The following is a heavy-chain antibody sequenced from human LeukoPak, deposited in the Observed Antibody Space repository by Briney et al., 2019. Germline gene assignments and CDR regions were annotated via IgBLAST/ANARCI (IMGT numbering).Heavy chain of an antibody. Sequence: PGASVKVSCKASGYTFTSYGISWVRQAPGQGLEWMGWISAYNGNTNYAQKLQGRVTMTTDTSTSTAYMELRSLRSDDTAVYYWARDCPVGERRTGYSSGCIYAFDIWGQGTMVTVSS. V-gene: IGHV1-18*01. CDR1: GYTFTSYG. J-gene: IGHJ3*02. CDR3: ARDCPVGERRTGYSSGCIYAFDI. D-gene: IGHD6-19*01. CDR2: ISAYNGNT.